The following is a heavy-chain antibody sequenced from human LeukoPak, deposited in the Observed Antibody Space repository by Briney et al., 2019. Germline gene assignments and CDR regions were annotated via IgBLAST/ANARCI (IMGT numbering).Heavy chain of an antibody. D-gene: IGHD3-10*01. CDR1: GFPFSSYG. J-gene: IGHJ4*02. V-gene: IGHV3-33*01. CDR3: AREGGGRGADY. CDR2: IWYDGSNK. Sequence: PGRSLRLSCAASGFPFSSYGMHWVRQAPGKGLEWVAVIWYDGSNKYYADSVKGRFTISRDNSKNTLYLQMNSLRAEDTAVYYCAREGGGRGADYWGQGTLVTVSS.